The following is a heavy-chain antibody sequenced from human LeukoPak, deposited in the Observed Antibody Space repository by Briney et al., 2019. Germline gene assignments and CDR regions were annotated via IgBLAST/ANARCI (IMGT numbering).Heavy chain of an antibody. Sequence: ASVKVSCKASGFTSTNFAVQWVRQARGQRLEWIGWIIVGSGATKCAQDFQERVTITRDLSTSTLYMELRSLTSEDTAVYYCTGGTIGSGWHPWPDYWGQGTLVTVSS. CDR3: TGGTIGSGWHPWPDY. D-gene: IGHD6-19*01. CDR1: GFTSTNFA. V-gene: IGHV1-58*01. CDR2: IIVGSGAT. J-gene: IGHJ4*02.